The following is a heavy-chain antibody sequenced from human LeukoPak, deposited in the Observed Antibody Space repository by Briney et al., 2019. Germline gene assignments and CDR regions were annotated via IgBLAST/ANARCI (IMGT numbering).Heavy chain of an antibody. CDR1: GFTFSSSA. V-gene: IGHV3-64*05. Sequence: PGGSLRLSCSASGFTFSSSAMHWVRQAPGKALEYVSGISSNGGNTYYADSVKGRFTISRDNSKNTLYVQMRSLRAEDTAVYYCVKDLAYGDTSADYWGQGTLVTVSS. J-gene: IGHJ4*02. CDR3: VKDLAYGDTSADY. D-gene: IGHD4-23*01. CDR2: ISSNGGNT.